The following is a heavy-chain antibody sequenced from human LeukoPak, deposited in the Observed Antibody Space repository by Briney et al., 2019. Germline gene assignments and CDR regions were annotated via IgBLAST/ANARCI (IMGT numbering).Heavy chain of an antibody. Sequence: GGSLRLSCAASGFTFSSYEMNWVRQAPGKGLEWVSYISGSGSTIYYADSVRGRFTISRDSAKNSLYLQMNSLRAEDTAVYYCARDLYDSSGYYPSFDYWGQGTLVAVSS. CDR1: GFTFSSYE. CDR3: ARDLYDSSGYYPSFDY. CDR2: ISGSGSTI. D-gene: IGHD3-22*01. V-gene: IGHV3-48*03. J-gene: IGHJ4*02.